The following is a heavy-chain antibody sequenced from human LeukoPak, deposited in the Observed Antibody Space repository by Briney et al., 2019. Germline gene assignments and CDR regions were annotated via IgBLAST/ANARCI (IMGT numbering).Heavy chain of an antibody. V-gene: IGHV3-20*01. CDR1: GFTFDDYG. D-gene: IGHD6-19*01. CDR3: ARVGGSGRSPYYYYYMDV. CDR2: INWNGGST. Sequence: GGSLRLSCAVSGFTFDDYGMSWVRQVPGKGLEWVSGINWNGGSTGYADSVKGRFTISRDNAKNSLYLQMNSLRAEDTALYHCARVGGSGRSPYYYYYMDVWGKGTPVTVSS. J-gene: IGHJ6*03.